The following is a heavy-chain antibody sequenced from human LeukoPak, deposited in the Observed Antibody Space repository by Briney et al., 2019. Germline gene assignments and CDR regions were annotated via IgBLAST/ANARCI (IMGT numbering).Heavy chain of an antibody. CDR3: AKDSPSEGFVVVPAAMEVDY. V-gene: IGHV3-7*03. J-gene: IGHJ4*02. D-gene: IGHD2-2*01. Sequence: GGSLRLSCAASGFTFSRYWMNWVRQAPGKGLEWVATIKGDGSELAYADSVKGRFTISRDNAKNSLYLQMNSLRAEDTALYYCAKDSPSEGFVVVPAAMEVDYWGQGTLVTVSS. CDR2: IKGDGSEL. CDR1: GFTFSRYW.